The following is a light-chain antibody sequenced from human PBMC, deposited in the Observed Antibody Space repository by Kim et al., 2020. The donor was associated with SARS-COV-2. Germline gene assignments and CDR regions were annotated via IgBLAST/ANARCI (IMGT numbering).Light chain of an antibody. CDR2: GAS. J-gene: IGKJ5*01. CDR1: QSISNY. V-gene: IGKV1-39*01. Sequence: ASIGDRVTITCRASQSISNYLNWYQQKPGKAPKLLISGASNLHSGVPSGFSGSGSGTDFTLTISSLQPEDFATYYCQQSYSSPITFGQGTRLEIK. CDR3: QQSYSSPIT.